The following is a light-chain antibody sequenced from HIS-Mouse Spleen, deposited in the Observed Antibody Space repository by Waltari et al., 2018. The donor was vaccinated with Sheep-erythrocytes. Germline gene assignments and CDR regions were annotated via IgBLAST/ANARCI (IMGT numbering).Light chain of an antibody. CDR2: KAS. CDR1: QSISSW. V-gene: IGKV1-5*03. J-gene: IGKJ1*01. Sequence: DIQMTQSPSTLSASVGDRVTITCRASQSISSWLAWDQQKPGKAPQLLIYKASRLESGVPSRFSGSGSGTEFTLTISSLQPDDFATYYCQQYNSYSWTFGQGTKVEIK. CDR3: QQYNSYSWT.